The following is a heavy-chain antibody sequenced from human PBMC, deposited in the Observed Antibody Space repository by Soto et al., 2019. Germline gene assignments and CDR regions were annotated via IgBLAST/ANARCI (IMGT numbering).Heavy chain of an antibody. CDR3: ASWADAADEDYFHH. CDR2: INQGGSQK. V-gene: IGHV3-7*03. D-gene: IGHD3-16*01. CDR1: GFRFSSSW. Sequence: GGSLRLPCAGSGFRFSSSWMSWIRQAPGKGLEWVAHINQGGSQKYYVDSAKGRFTISRDNAKTSLYLQMNNLRAEDTATYYCASWADAADEDYFHHWGQGTLVTVSS. J-gene: IGHJ1*01.